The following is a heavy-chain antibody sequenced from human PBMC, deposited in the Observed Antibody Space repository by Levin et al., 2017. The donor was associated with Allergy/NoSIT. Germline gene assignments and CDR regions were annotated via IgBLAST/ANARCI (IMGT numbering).Heavy chain of an antibody. V-gene: IGHV3-33*01. CDR3: ARGSKGSVIVITDYFDY. CDR2: IWYDGSNK. J-gene: IGHJ4*02. Sequence: GESLKISCAASGFTFSSYGMHWVRQAPGKGLEWVAVIWYDGSNKYYADSVKGRFTISRDNSKNTLYLQMNSLRAEDTAVYYCARGSKGSVIVITDYFDYWGQGTLVTVSS. CDR1: GFTFSSYG. D-gene: IGHD3-16*02.